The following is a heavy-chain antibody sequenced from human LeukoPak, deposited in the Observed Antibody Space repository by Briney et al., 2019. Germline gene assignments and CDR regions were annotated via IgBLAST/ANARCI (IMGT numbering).Heavy chain of an antibody. J-gene: IGHJ5*02. CDR3: ARELVPLNWFHP. CDR1: GGSISSDGYC. Sequence: TLSLTCAVSGGSISSDGYCWSCLRPQRGKCREWTRYIYYSGSTDSSPALESRVTLSVDTYKNQFSLKLSSVPAADTAVYYCARELVPLNWFHPWGQGTLVPVSS. CDR2: IYYSGST. D-gene: IGHD6-13*01. V-gene: IGHV4-31*11.